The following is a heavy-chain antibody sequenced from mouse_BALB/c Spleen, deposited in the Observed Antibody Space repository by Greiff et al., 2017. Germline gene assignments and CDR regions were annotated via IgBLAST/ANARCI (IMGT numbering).Heavy chain of an antibody. CDR3: ARGGYYRGYYYAMDY. V-gene: IGHV5-4*02. D-gene: IGHD2-3*01. CDR2: ISDGGSYT. Sequence: EVQVVESGGGLVKPGGSLKLSCAASGFTFSDYYMYWVRQTPEKRLEWVATISDGGSYTYYPDSVKGRFTISRDNAKNNLYLQMSSLKSEDTAMYYCARGGYYRGYYYAMDYWGQGTSVTVSS. J-gene: IGHJ4*01. CDR1: GFTFSDYY.